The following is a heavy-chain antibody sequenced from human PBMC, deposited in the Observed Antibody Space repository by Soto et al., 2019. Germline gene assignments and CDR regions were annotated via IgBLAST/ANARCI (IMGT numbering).Heavy chain of an antibody. CDR2: IYYSGST. D-gene: IGHD3-10*01. CDR3: ARGVRYFDY. Sequence: PETLSLTCAAYGGCFCGYYWTWFRQPPGKGLEWIGYIYYSGSTNYNPSLKSRVTISVDTSKNQFSLKLSSVTASDPDVYHCARGVRYFDYWGQGTLDTVSS. J-gene: IGHJ4*02. V-gene: IGHV4-59*01. CDR1: GGCFCGYY.